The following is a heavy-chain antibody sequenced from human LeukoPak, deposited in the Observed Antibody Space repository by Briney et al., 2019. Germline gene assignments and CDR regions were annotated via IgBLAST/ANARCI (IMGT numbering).Heavy chain of an antibody. V-gene: IGHV1-3*01. J-gene: IGHJ5*02. D-gene: IGHD6-13*01. CDR1: GYTFTSYA. Sequence: GASVKVSCKASGYTFTSYAMHWVRQAPGQRLEWMGWINADNGNTKYSQKFQDRVTITRDTSASTTYMELRSLRSDDTAVYYCAREHQQLVGWFDPWGQGTLVTVSS. CDR2: INADNGNT. CDR3: AREHQQLVGWFDP.